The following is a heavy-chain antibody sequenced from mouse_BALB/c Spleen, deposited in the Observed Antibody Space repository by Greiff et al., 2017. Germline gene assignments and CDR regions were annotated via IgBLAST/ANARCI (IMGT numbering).Heavy chain of an antibody. CDR2: ISCYNGAT. Sequence: LVKTGASVKISCKASGYSFTGYCMHWVKQSHGKSLEWIGYISCYNGATSYNQKFKGKATFTVDTSSSTAYMQFNSLTSEDSAVYYCARGGANFGAYWGQGTLVTVSA. D-gene: IGHD4-1*02. CDR1: GYSFTGYC. V-gene: IGHV1S34*01. CDR3: ARGGANFGAY. J-gene: IGHJ3*01.